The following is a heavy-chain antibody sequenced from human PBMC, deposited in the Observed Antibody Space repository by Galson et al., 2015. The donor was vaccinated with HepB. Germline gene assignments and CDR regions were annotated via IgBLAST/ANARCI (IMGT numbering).Heavy chain of an antibody. J-gene: IGHJ5*02. D-gene: IGHD4-23*01. CDR1: GYTFSTYS. CDR3: ARGALVGVVGGTKNNWFDP. CDR2: MRADTRDT. Sequence: SVKGSCKASGYTFSTYSSTWVQLAPGQGLQWMGWMRADTRDTTYPRKLLGRVTMTADTFTNTAFIKLRSLRSDDPAVYYCARGALVGVVGGTKNNWFDPWGQGAMVTVSS. V-gene: IGHV1-18*01.